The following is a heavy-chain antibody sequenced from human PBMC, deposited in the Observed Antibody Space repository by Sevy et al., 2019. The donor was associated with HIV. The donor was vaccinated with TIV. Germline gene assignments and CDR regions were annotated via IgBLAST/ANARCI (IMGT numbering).Heavy chain of an antibody. CDR1: GFTFSSYG. CDR2: ISYDGSNK. D-gene: IGHD6-19*01. CDR3: AKGVAVAGTVY. J-gene: IGHJ4*02. V-gene: IGHV3-30*18. Sequence: GGSLRLSCAASGFTFSSYGMHWVRQAPGKGLEWVAVISYDGSNKYYADSVKGRFTISRDNSKNTLYLQMNSLRAEDTAVYYCAKGVAVAGTVYWGQGTLVTVSS.